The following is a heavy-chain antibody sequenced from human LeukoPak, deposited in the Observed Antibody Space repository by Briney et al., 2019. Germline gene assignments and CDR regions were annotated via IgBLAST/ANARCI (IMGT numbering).Heavy chain of an antibody. D-gene: IGHD6-13*01. V-gene: IGHV3-23*01. Sequence: GGSVRLSCVASGFTFSSFAMTWVRQAPGKGLEWVSAISGGSTSTYYTDSVKGRFTISRDNSKNTLFLQMNSLRAEDTAVYYRAKNFAAGTEYFQHWGQGTLVTVSS. CDR2: ISGGSTST. J-gene: IGHJ1*01. CDR3: AKNFAAGTEYFQH. CDR1: GFTFSSFA.